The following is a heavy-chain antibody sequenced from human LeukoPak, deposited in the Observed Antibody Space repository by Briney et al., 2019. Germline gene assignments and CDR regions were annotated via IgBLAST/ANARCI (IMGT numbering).Heavy chain of an antibody. CDR1: GGSLSSGSYY. D-gene: IGHD3-22*01. V-gene: IGHV4-61*01. J-gene: IGHJ4*02. Sequence: SETLSLTCTVSGGSLSSGSYYWGWIRQPPGKGLEWIGSIYYSGSIYFSGSTNYNPSLKSRVTISVKTSKNQFSLKLSSVTAADTAVYYCARVTGYMIEDYFDYWGQGTLVTVSS. CDR3: ARVTGYMIEDYFDY. CDR2: IYYSGSIYFSGST.